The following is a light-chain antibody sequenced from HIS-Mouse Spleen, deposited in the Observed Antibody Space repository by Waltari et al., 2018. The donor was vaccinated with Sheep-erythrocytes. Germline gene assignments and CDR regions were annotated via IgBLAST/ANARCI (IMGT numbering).Light chain of an antibody. CDR3: CSYAGSYNHV. V-gene: IGLV2-11*01. Sequence: QSALTQPRSVSGSPGQSVTISCTGTSSDFGGYNEVTWYQQHPGKAPKLMIYDVSKRPSGVPDRFSGSKSGNTASLTISGLQAEDEADYYCCSYAGSYNHVFATGTKVTVL. J-gene: IGLJ1*01. CDR1: SSDFGGYNE. CDR2: DVS.